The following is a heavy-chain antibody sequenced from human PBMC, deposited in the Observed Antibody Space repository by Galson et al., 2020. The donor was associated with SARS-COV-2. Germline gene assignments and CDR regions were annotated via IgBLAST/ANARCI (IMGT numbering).Heavy chain of an antibody. CDR3: ARVLMDCSGGNCYLNWDYYYFGMDV. Sequence: GGSLRLSCAASGFTVNSYWMSWVRRAPGKGLEWVANIKQDGSETYYVDSVKGRFTISKDNPKNSLYLQMNRLRAEDSAVYYCARVLMDCSGGNCYLNWDYYYFGMDVWGQGTTVTVSS. J-gene: IGHJ6*02. D-gene: IGHD2-15*01. V-gene: IGHV3-7*01. CDR2: IKQDGSET. CDR1: GFTVNSYW.